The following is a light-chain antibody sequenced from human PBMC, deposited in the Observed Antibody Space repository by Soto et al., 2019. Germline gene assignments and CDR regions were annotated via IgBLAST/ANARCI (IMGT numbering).Light chain of an antibody. CDR2: GAS. CDR3: QQYGSSPPIT. V-gene: IGKV3-20*01. CDR1: QSVSSSY. J-gene: IGKJ5*01. Sequence: EPVLTPSQGTLSVSAGRVSPVSCRVSQSVSSSYLAWYQQKPGQAPRLIIYGASSRATGIPDRFSGSGSGTDFSLTISRLQPEDFAVYYCQQYGSSPPITFGQGTQLEIK.